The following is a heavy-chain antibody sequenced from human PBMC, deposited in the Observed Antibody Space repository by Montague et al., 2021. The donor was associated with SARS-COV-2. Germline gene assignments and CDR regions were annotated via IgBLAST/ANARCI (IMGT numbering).Heavy chain of an antibody. CDR2: IYNGGST. D-gene: IGHD1-20*01. CDR3: VRDQGRSNWNYPDY. J-gene: IGHJ4*02. CDR1: GGSIGGYY. V-gene: IGHV4-4*07. Sequence: SETLSLTCTVSGGSIGGYYWSWFRQSAGKGLEWIGRIYNGGSTSYNPSLKSRVTMSVDTSKNQFSLKLSSVTAADTAVYYCVRDQGRSNWNYPDYWGQGTLVTVSS.